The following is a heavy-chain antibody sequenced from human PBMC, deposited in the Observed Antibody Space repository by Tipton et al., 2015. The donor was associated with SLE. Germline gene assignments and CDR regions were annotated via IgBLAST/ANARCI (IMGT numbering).Heavy chain of an antibody. Sequence: TLSLTCAVSGGSISSGGDSWSWIRQPPGKGLEWIGEINHSGSTNYNPSLKSRVTISVDTSKNWFSLKLTSVTAADTAVYYCATFTSGLGYFDSWGQGTLVTVSS. CDR3: ATFTSGLGYFDS. D-gene: IGHD3-10*01. CDR2: INHSGST. J-gene: IGHJ4*02. CDR1: GGSISSGGDS. V-gene: IGHV4-30-2*01.